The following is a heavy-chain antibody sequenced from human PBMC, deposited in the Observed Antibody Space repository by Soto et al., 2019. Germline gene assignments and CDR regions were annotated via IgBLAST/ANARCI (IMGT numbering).Heavy chain of an antibody. CDR1: GGSFSGYY. D-gene: IGHD2-15*01. Sequence: SETLSLTCAVYGGSFSGYYWSWIRQPPGKGLEWIGEINHSGSTNYNPSLKSRVTISVDTSKNQFSLKLSSVTAADTAVYYCARGSLGYCSGGSCYTARLTWFDPWGQGTLVTVSS. CDR2: INHSGST. CDR3: ARGSLGYCSGGSCYTARLTWFDP. V-gene: IGHV4-34*01. J-gene: IGHJ5*02.